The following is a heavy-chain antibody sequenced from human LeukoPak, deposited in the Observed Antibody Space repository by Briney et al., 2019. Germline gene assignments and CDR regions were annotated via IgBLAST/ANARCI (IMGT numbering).Heavy chain of an antibody. CDR3: ARDGYSYGYDHDAFDI. J-gene: IGHJ3*02. CDR2: IYHSGST. Sequence: PSETLSLTCAVSGGSISSSNWWSWVRQPPGKGLEWIGEIYHSGSTNYNPSLKSRVTISVDKSKNQFSLKLSSVTAADTAVYYCARDGYSYGYDHDAFDIWGQGTMVTVSS. V-gene: IGHV4-4*02. CDR1: GGSISSSNW. D-gene: IGHD5-18*01.